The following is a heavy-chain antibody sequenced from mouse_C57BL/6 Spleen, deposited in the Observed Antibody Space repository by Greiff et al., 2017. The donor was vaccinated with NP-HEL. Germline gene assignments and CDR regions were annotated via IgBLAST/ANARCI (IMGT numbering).Heavy chain of an antibody. CDR1: GYTFTSYW. D-gene: IGHD1-1*01. V-gene: IGHV1-72*01. CDR2: IDPNSGGT. Sequence: VKLQESGAELVKPGASVKLSCKASGYTFTSYWMHWVKQRPGRGLEWIGRIDPNSGGTKYNEKFKSKATLTVDKPSSTAYMQLSSLTSEDSAVYYCARTTVVAYYFDYWGQGTTLTVSS. CDR3: ARTTVVAYYFDY. J-gene: IGHJ2*01.